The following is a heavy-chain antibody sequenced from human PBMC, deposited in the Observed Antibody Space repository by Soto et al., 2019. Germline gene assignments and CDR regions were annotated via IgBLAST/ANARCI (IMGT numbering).Heavy chain of an antibody. CDR1: GGSISSYY. J-gene: IGHJ5*02. CDR2: IYYSGST. CDR3: ARGGLDYNNWFDP. Sequence: SETLSLTCTVSGGSISSYYWSWIRQPPGKGLEWIGYIYYSGSTNYNPSLKSRVTISVDTSKNQFSLKLSSVTAADTAVYYCARGGLDYNNWFDPWGQGTLVTVSS. V-gene: IGHV4-59*01. D-gene: IGHD4-4*01.